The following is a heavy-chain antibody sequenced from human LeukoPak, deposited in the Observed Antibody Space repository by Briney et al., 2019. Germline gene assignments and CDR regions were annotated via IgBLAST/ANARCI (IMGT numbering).Heavy chain of an antibody. CDR1: GFTFSSYS. CDR3: ARARQQLYYYYYMDV. J-gene: IGHJ6*03. D-gene: IGHD6-13*01. Sequence: GSLILSCAASGFTFSSYSMKWVRQAPGKGLGWVSSISSSSRYIYYADTVKGRFTISRDNAKNSLYLQTNSLRAEHTAVYYCARARQQLYYYYYMDVGGKGTTVTVSS. CDR2: ISSSSRYI. V-gene: IGHV3-21*01.